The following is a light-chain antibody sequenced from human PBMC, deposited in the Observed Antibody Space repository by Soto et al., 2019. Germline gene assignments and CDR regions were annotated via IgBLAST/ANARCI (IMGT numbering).Light chain of an antibody. Sequence: DIQMTQSPSSVAASVGDRVTITCRASQGIGSWLAWYQQKPGKAPKLLLSAASNVQGGVPSRLSGSASATDFTLTISTLQPEDFATYDCQQAYSFPLTFGGGTKVEGK. J-gene: IGKJ4*02. CDR2: AAS. CDR3: QQAYSFPLT. CDR1: QGIGSW. V-gene: IGKV1-12*01.